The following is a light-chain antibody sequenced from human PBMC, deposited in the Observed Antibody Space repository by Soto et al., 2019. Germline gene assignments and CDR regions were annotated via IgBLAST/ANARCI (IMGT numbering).Light chain of an antibody. V-gene: IGKV2-30*02. Sequence: DVVMTQSPVSLPVTLGQPASISCRSNQSLVHSDGIAYFSWFQQRPGRSPRRLIYKVSNRDSGVPARFSGSGSGTDFALKISRVEAEDVGVYYCMQGTHWPITFGQGTRLEN. CDR1: QSLVHSDGIAY. CDR2: KVS. J-gene: IGKJ5*01. CDR3: MQGTHWPIT.